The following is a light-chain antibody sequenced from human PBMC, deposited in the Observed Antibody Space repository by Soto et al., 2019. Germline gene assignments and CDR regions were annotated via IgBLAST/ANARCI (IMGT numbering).Light chain of an antibody. CDR3: HQYNNWPPYT. Sequence: EIVMTQSPDTLSLSPGERVTLSCRASQSVSSDLAWYQQKPGQAPRLLIYGASTRATDIAARFSGSGSGTEFTLIISSLQSEDFAVYYCHQYNNWPPYTFGQGTKLEIK. V-gene: IGKV3-15*01. CDR2: GAS. CDR1: QSVSSD. J-gene: IGKJ2*01.